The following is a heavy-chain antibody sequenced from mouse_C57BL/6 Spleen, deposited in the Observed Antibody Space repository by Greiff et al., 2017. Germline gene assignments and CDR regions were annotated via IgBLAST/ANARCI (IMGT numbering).Heavy chain of an antibody. CDR3: ARPGLRVANYAMDY. Sequence: EVQRVESGGGLVKPGGSLKLSCAASGFTFSDYGMHWVRQAPEQGLEWVAYISSGSSTIYYADTVKGRFTISRDNAKNTLFLQMTSLRSEDTAMYYCARPGLRVANYAMDYWGQGTSVTVSS. CDR2: ISSGSSTI. J-gene: IGHJ4*01. D-gene: IGHD2-4*01. V-gene: IGHV5-17*01. CDR1: GFTFSDYG.